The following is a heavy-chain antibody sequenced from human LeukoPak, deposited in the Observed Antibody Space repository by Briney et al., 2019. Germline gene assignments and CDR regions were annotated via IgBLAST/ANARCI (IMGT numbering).Heavy chain of an antibody. D-gene: IGHD1-26*01. CDR2: IYYTGST. J-gene: IGHJ4*02. CDR1: GGSISSYY. Sequence: SETLSLTCTVSGGSISSYYWSWIRQPPGKGLEWIGYIYYTGSTNHNPALRSRVTISVDTSKNQFSLKLSSVTAADTAVYYCARGGNYFRDYWGQGTLVTVSS. V-gene: IGHV4-59*08. CDR3: ARGGNYFRDY.